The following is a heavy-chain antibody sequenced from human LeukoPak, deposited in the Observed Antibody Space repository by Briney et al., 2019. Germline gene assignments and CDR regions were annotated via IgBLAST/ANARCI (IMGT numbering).Heavy chain of an antibody. V-gene: IGHV1-2*02. Sequence: ASVKVSCKTSGYTFTGYYINRVRQAPGQGLEWMGWINPNSGGTNYAQKFQGRVTMTRDTSISTAYMELSRLRSDDTAVYYCARPDWNLDNYGMDVWGQGTTVTVSS. J-gene: IGHJ6*02. CDR2: INPNSGGT. CDR3: ARPDWNLDNYGMDV. CDR1: GYTFTGYY. D-gene: IGHD1-1*01.